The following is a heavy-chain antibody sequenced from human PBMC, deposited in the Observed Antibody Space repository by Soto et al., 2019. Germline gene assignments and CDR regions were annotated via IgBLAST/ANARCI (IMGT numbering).Heavy chain of an antibody. CDR3: ASNSGYENYYYYYMDV. Sequence: ASVKVSCKASGYTFTSYDINWVRQATGQGLEWMGWMNPNSGNTGYAQKFQGRVTMTRNTSISTAYMELSSLRSEDTAVYYCASNSGYENYYYYYMDVWGKGTTVTAP. CDR2: MNPNSGNT. D-gene: IGHD5-12*01. CDR1: GYTFTSYD. V-gene: IGHV1-8*01. J-gene: IGHJ6*03.